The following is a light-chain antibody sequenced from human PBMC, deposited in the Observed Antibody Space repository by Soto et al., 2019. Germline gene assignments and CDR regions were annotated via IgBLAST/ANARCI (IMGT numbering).Light chain of an antibody. Sequence: DIVLTQSPATLSLSPGERATLSCRASQSVYTYLAWYQQRPGQAPRLLIYDTSNRATGIPSRFSGSGSGTDFTLTIISLEPEDCAVYYCQQRSNLPLTFGGGTRVDIK. V-gene: IGKV3-11*01. CDR3: QQRSNLPLT. CDR2: DTS. CDR1: QSVYTY. J-gene: IGKJ4*01.